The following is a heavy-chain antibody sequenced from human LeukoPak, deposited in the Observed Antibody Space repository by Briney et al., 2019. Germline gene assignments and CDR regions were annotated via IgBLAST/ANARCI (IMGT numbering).Heavy chain of an antibody. CDR1: GGAIASGGYS. D-gene: IGHD4-17*01. V-gene: IGHV4-30-2*06. CDR2: IYDRGPA. CDR3: ARLNADYGYYGPHDAFDI. Sequence: PSETLSLTCTVSGGAIASGGYSWNWIRQSPGKGLEWIGCIYDRGPAYYNPSLKSRFTISVDRPKNQFFLNVTSLTAADTAVYYCARLNADYGYYGPHDAFDIWGQGTLVAVSS. J-gene: IGHJ3*02.